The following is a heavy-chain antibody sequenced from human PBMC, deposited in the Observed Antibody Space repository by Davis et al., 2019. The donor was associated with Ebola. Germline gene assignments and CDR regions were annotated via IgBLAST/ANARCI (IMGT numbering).Heavy chain of an antibody. D-gene: IGHD7-27*01. CDR2: IKNKADGGTT. Sequence: GESLKISCAASGFTFSDYAMTWVRQAPGKGLEWVGRIKNKADGGTTDYAAPVKGRFTISRDDSKNALYLQMNSLKTEDTAVYYCTTDGYWGSDHWGQGTLVTVSS. J-gene: IGHJ4*02. CDR3: TTDGYWGSDH. V-gene: IGHV3-15*01. CDR1: GFTFSDYA.